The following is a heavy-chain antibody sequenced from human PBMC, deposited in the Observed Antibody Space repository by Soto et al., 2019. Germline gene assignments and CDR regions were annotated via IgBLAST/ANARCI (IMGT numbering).Heavy chain of an antibody. D-gene: IGHD5-12*01. CDR3: ARKDCGYADYMDV. Sequence: QVQLQESGPGLVKPSQTLSLTCTVSGGSISSGGYYWSWIRQHPGKGLEWIGYIYYSGSTYYNPSLKSRVTMSVDTSENQFSLRLSSVTAADTAVYYCARKDCGYADYMDVWGKGTTVTVSS. J-gene: IGHJ6*03. CDR2: IYYSGST. V-gene: IGHV4-31*03. CDR1: GGSISSGGYY.